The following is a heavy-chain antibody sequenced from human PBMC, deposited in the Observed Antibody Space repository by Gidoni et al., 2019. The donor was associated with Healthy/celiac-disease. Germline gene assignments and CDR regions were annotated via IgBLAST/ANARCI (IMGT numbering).Heavy chain of an antibody. CDR3: TKSMVQGSYYYGMDV. D-gene: IGHD3-10*01. Sequence: EVQLVESGGGLVQPGRSLRLSCAASGFTFDDYAMHWVRQAPGKGLEWVSGISWNSGSIGYADSVKGRFTISRDNAKNSLYLQMNSLRAEDTALYYCTKSMVQGSYYYGMDVWGQGTTVTVSS. CDR1: GFTFDDYA. V-gene: IGHV3-9*01. J-gene: IGHJ6*02. CDR2: ISWNSGSI.